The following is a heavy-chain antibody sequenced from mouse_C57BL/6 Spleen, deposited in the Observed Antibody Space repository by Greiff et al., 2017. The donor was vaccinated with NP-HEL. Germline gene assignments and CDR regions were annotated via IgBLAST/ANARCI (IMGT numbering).Heavy chain of an antibody. CDR2: IYPGGGYT. V-gene: IGHV1-63*01. J-gene: IGHJ4*01. CDR1: GYTFTNYW. CDR3: GREYDSNVYYAMDD. Sequence: VQLQQSGAELVRPGTSVKMSCKASGYTFTNYWIGWAKQRPGHGLEWIGDIYPGGGYTNYNEKFKGKATLTADKSSSTAYMQFSSLTSEDSAIYYSGREYDSNVYYAMDDWGKGTSVTVSS. D-gene: IGHD2-5*01.